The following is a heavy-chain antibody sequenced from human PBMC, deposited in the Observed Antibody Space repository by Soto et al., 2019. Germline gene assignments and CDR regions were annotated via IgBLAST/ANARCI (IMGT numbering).Heavy chain of an antibody. D-gene: IGHD3-10*01. Sequence: EVQLLESGGDLGQPGGSLRLSCAASGFTFSSYAMSWVRQAPGKGLEWVAAIGGTDGKTYYADSVKGRFTISRDNSENTLYLQMSRLRAEDTAVYFCAKGMFSSSPAAAGSFDYWGQGALVTVSS. CDR3: AKGMFSSSPAAAGSFDY. V-gene: IGHV3-23*01. CDR2: IGGTDGKT. J-gene: IGHJ4*02. CDR1: GFTFSSYA.